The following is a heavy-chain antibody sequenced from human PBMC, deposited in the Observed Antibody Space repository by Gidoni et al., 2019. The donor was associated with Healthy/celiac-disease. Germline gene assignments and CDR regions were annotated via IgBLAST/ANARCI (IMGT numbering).Heavy chain of an antibody. V-gene: IGHV1-69*01. CDR2: IIPIFGTA. Sequence: QVQLVQSGAEVKKPGSSVKVSCKASGGTLGSYATRWVRQTPGQGLEWMGGIIPIFGTANYEQKFQGRGTITADESTSTAYMELSSLRSEDTAVYYCARDLDHYGMDVWGQGTTVTVAS. CDR3: ARDLDHYGMDV. J-gene: IGHJ6*02. CDR1: GGTLGSYA.